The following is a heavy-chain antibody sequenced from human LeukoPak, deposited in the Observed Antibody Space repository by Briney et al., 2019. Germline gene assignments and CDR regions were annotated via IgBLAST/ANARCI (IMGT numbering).Heavy chain of an antibody. Sequence: GESLKISCKGSGYSFTSYWIGWVRQMPGKALEWMGIIYPGDSDTRYSPSFQGQVTISADKSISTAHLQWDSLKASGTAIYYCARYLGGSRYQLPSGGMDVWGQGTTIIVSS. CDR2: IYPGDSDT. J-gene: IGHJ6*02. CDR3: ARYLGGSRYQLPSGGMDV. V-gene: IGHV5-51*01. CDR1: GYSFTSYW. D-gene: IGHD2-2*01.